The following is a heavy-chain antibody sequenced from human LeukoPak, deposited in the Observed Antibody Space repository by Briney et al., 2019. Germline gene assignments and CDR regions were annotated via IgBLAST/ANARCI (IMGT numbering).Heavy chain of an antibody. CDR2: INDDGSFT. Sequence: PGGSLRLSCAASGFTFSNYWMHWVRQVPGKGLVWVSRINDDGSFTAYADSVKGRFTISRDNAKNTLYLQMNSLRAEDTAVYYCARLQLGYCSGWGQGTLVTVSS. V-gene: IGHV3-74*01. D-gene: IGHD2-15*01. CDR1: GFTFSNYW. CDR3: ARLQLGYCSG. J-gene: IGHJ4*02.